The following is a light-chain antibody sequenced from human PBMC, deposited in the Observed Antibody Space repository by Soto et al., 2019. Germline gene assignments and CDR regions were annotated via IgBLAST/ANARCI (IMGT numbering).Light chain of an antibody. CDR2: EVS. J-gene: IGLJ1*01. CDR3: SSYASRSTRYV. V-gene: IGLV2-14*01. Sequence: SALTQPASVSGSPGQSITISCTGTSSDVGGYNFVSWYQQHPGKAPKLMIYEVSNRPSGVPDRFSGSKSGSTASLTISGLQAEDEADYYCSSYASRSTRYVFGTGTKVTVL. CDR1: SSDVGGYNF.